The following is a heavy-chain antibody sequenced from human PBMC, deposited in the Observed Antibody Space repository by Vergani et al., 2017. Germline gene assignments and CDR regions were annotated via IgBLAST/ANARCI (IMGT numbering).Heavy chain of an antibody. J-gene: IGHJ4*02. Sequence: EVQLLASGGGLVPPGGSLRLSCAASGFTFTSYGISWVRQAPGKGLEWVSGISASGGSTYYTDSVKGRFIISRDISKNTLYLQMSSLRADDTAVYYCAKDRPRDWETPLFLFDYWGQGTLVAVSS. D-gene: IGHD1-26*01. V-gene: IGHV3-23*01. CDR1: GFTFTSYG. CDR3: AKDRPRDWETPLFLFDY. CDR2: ISASGGST.